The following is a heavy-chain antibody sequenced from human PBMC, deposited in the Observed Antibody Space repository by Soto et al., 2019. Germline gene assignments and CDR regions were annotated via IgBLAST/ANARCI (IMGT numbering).Heavy chain of an antibody. CDR2: IKQVGSER. V-gene: IGHV3-7*04. CDR3: MMGQY. Sequence: DVQLVESGGDLVQPGGSLRLSCGASGFICSSCWMSWVRQAPGKGLEWVANIKQVGSERHYVDSVEGRFTTSRDTAKKSLYLQARSLGAVDSAVYYCMMGQYWGQGTLVSVSS. J-gene: IGHJ4*02. CDR1: GFICSSCW.